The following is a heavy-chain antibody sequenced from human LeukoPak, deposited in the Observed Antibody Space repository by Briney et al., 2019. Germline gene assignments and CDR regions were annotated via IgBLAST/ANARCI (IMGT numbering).Heavy chain of an antibody. D-gene: IGHD5-18*01. CDR2: INTNTGNP. CDR3: AREDTAMVIDAFDI. CDR1: GYTFTSYA. Sequence: GASVKVSCKASGYTFTSYAMNWVRQAPGQGLEWMGWINTNTGNPTYAQGFTGRFVFSLDTSVSTAYLQISSLKAEDTAVYYCAREDTAMVIDAFDIWGQGTVVTVSS. V-gene: IGHV7-4-1*02. J-gene: IGHJ3*02.